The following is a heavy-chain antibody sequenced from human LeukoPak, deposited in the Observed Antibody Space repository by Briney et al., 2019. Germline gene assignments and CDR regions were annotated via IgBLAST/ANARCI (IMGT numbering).Heavy chain of an antibody. J-gene: IGHJ4*02. CDR1: GFTFTGYW. D-gene: IGHD5-18*01. CDR2: IKEDGSDS. V-gene: IGHV3-7*03. CDR3: AKGRYSSGSTYVDY. Sequence: TGGSLRLSCAASGFTFTGYWMTWVRQAPGKGLEWVATIKEDGSDSYYVDSVKGRFIISRDNSKNTLYLQMNSLRGEDTAVYYCAKGRYSSGSTYVDYWGQGTLVTVSS.